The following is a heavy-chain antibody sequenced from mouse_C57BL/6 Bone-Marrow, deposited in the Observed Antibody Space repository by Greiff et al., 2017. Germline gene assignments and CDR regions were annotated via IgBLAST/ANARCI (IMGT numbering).Heavy chain of an antibody. D-gene: IGHD1-1*01. Sequence: EVMLVESGGDLVKPGGSLKLSCAASGFTFSSYGMSWVRQTPDKGLEWVATISSGGSYTYYPDSVQGPFTIYRDNAKNTLYLQMSSLKSEDTAMYYCASLIYYYGSSYAFAYWGQGTLVTVSA. CDR3: ASLIYYYGSSYAFAY. CDR2: ISSGGSYT. V-gene: IGHV5-6*02. J-gene: IGHJ3*01. CDR1: GFTFSSYG.